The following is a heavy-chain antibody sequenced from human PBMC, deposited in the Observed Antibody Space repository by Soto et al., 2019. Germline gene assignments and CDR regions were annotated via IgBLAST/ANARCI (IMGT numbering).Heavy chain of an antibody. CDR1: GFTFSSYA. CDR3: AKDVTYYDYVWGSYRSSFDY. D-gene: IGHD3-16*02. V-gene: IGHV3-23*01. Sequence: GGSLRLSCAASGFTFSSYAMSWVRQAPGKGLKWLSAISGSGGSTYYADSVKGRFTISRDNSKNTLYLQINSLRAEDTAVYYCAKDVTYYDYVWGSYRSSFDYWGQGTLVTVSS. J-gene: IGHJ4*02. CDR2: ISGSGGST.